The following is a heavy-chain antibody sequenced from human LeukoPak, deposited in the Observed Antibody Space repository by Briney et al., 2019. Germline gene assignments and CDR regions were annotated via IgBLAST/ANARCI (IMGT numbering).Heavy chain of an antibody. CDR1: GFTVSNDY. CDR3: ASTTVTSAIDY. Sequence: GGSLRLSCAASGFTVSNDYMAWVRQAPGRGLEWVSLIYGDGTTFYTDSVKGRFTISRDNFKNTMYLQMNSLRAEDTAVYYCASTTVTSAIDYWGQGTLVTVSS. D-gene: IGHD4-11*01. CDR2: IYGDGTT. V-gene: IGHV3-53*01. J-gene: IGHJ4*02.